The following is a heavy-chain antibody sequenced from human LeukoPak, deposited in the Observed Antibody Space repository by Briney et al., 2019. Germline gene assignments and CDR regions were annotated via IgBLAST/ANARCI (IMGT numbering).Heavy chain of an antibody. V-gene: IGHV7-4-1*02. Sequence: VASVKVSCKASGYTFTIHSINSIRQAPGQGLEWMGWINMNTGNPTYAQGFAGRFVFSLDTSASTAYLQISSLKSEDTAVYYCARDRAIVHFDYWGQGTLVTVSS. CDR3: ARDRAIVHFDY. CDR2: INMNTGNP. D-gene: IGHD3-16*02. J-gene: IGHJ4*02. CDR1: GYTFTIHS.